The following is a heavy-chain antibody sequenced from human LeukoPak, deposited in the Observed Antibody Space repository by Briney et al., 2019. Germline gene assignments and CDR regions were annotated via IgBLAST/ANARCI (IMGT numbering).Heavy chain of an antibody. J-gene: IGHJ3*02. V-gene: IGHV5-51*01. CDR1: GYSFTSYW. D-gene: IGHD3-22*01. Sequence: GESLQISCKGSGYSFTSYWIGWVRQMPGKGLEWMGIIYPGDSDTRYSPSFQGQVTISADKSISTAYLQWSSLKASDTAMYYCARPGPTYYYDSSGYFYAFDIWGQGTMVTASS. CDR2: IYPGDSDT. CDR3: ARPGPTYYYDSSGYFYAFDI.